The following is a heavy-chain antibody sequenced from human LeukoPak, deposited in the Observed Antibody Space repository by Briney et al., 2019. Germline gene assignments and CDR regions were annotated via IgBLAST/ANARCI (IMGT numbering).Heavy chain of an antibody. CDR1: GFTFSDYG. D-gene: IGHD6-13*01. Sequence: GGSLRLSCAASGFTFSDYGMHWVRQAPGKGLEWVAGIANDGRDKKYADSVRGRFTISRDNSKNTVYLQMNSLRAEDTAVFYCVKDMKIKAAGYYFDYWGQGTLVTVSS. CDR3: VKDMKIKAAGYYFDY. J-gene: IGHJ4*02. V-gene: IGHV3-30*18. CDR2: IANDGRDK.